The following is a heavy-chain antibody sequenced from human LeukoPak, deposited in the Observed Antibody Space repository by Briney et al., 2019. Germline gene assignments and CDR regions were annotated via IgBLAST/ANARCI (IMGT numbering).Heavy chain of an antibody. CDR1: GFTFSSYA. CDR3: ARGGDYGGNPNFDY. V-gene: IGHV3-30-3*01. D-gene: IGHD4-17*01. J-gene: IGHJ4*02. Sequence: GRSLRLSCVASGFTFSSYAMHWVRQAPGKGLEWVAVISYDGSNKYYADSVKGRFTISRDNSKNTLYPQMNSLRAEDTAVYYCARGGDYGGNPNFDYWGQGTLVTVSS. CDR2: ISYDGSNK.